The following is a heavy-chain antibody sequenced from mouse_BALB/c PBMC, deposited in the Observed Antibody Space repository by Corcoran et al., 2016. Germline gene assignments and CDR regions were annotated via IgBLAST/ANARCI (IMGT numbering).Heavy chain of an antibody. CDR2: ISCYNGAT. CDR1: GYSFTGYY. J-gene: IGHJ4*01. D-gene: IGHD2-4*01. CDR3: VRNHYDFDAMDY. Sequence: LVKPGASVKISCKASGYSFTGYYMHWVKQSHGKSLEWIGYISCYNGATSYKQKFKGKATFTVDTSSSTAYMQFNSLTYEDSAVYYWVRNHYDFDAMDYWGQGTSVTVSS. V-gene: IGHV1S34*01.